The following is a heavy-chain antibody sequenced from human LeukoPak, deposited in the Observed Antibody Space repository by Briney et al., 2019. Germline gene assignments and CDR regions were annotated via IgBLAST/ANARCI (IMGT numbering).Heavy chain of an antibody. CDR1: GYTFTSYG. CDR3: ARDVGEYCSSTNCYASHY. D-gene: IGHD2-2*01. V-gene: IGHV1-18*01. CDR2: ISAYNGNT. Sequence: ASVKVSCKASGYTFTSYGISWVRQAPGQGLEWMGWISAYNGNTNYAQKFQGRVTMTRDTSISTAYMELSRLRSDDTAVYYCARDVGEYCSSTNCYASHYWGQGTLVTVSS. J-gene: IGHJ4*02.